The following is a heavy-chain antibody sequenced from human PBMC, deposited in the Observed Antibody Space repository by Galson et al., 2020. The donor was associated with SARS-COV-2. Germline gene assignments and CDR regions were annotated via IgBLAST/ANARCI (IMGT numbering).Heavy chain of an antibody. J-gene: IGHJ4*02. CDR1: GFTFSRYA. V-gene: IGHV3-30*04. D-gene: IGHD5-18*01. CDR2: ISYDGRNK. CDR3: ARDGTGNRDGYPYYVPY. Sequence: GGSLRLSCAASGFTFSRYAVHWVRQAPGKGLEWVAVISYDGRNKHYADSVKGRFTISRDNAKNSLYLQMNNLRAEDTAVYYCARDGTGNRDGYPYYVPYWGQGALVTVSS.